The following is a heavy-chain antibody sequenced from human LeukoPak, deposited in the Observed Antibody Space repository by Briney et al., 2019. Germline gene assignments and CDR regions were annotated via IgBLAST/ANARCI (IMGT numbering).Heavy chain of an antibody. J-gene: IGHJ4*02. D-gene: IGHD1-26*01. CDR3: ARAYSGSYSYFDH. Sequence: SETLSLTCTVSGGSMSSYYWTWVRQPPGKGLEWIGGIYYSGSTNYNPSLKSRVTISVDTSKNQFFLILSSVTAADTAVYYCARAYSGSYSYFDHWGQGTLVTVSS. CDR1: GGSMSSYY. CDR2: IYYSGST. V-gene: IGHV4-59*01.